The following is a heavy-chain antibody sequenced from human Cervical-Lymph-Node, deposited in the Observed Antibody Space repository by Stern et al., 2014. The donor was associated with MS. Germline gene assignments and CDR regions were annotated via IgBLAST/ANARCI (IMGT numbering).Heavy chain of an antibody. D-gene: IGHD2-21*01. V-gene: IGHV4-31*03. Sequence: QVQLQESGPGLVKPSQTLSLTCTVSGGSITSGGYYFSWVRQRPTNGPGWLGFIYYSGFTYYNPSLGRRVTITLDTSKNQFFLELSSVTAADTAVYYCARDLGGSMRVIYNYFDPWGQGTLVTVSS. CDR1: GGSITSGGYY. CDR3: ARDLGGSMRVIYNYFDP. J-gene: IGHJ5*02. CDR2: IYYSGFT.